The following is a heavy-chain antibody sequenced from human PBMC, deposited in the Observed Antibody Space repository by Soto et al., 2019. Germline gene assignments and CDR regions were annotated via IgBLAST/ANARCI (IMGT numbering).Heavy chain of an antibody. J-gene: IGHJ4*01. CDR2: IKWDASEK. CDR1: GFTFGSYW. CDR3: ARYSGYGSRASVNHYLDY. D-gene: IGHD3-10*01. V-gene: IGHV3-7*01. Sequence: VSLRLSCAASGFTFGSYWMSWVRQAPGKGPEWLATIKWDASEKKYVDSVKGRFTTSRDNAKNALYLQMDSLRAEDTAVYYCARYSGYGSRASVNHYLDYWGQGTLVTVSS.